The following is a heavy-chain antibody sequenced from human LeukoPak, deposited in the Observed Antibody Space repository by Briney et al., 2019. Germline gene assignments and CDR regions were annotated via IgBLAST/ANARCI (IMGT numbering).Heavy chain of an antibody. Sequence: GGSLRPSCAASGFTFSNSWTSWLRQAPGKGLEWVAHTNEGGSNKYYVDSVKGRFTISKDNVKSSLYLQMNSLRAEDTAVYYCAIWSGDLNYWGQGTLVTVSS. CDR1: GFTFSNSW. D-gene: IGHD3-10*01. V-gene: IGHV3-7*01. J-gene: IGHJ4*02. CDR3: AIWSGDLNY. CDR2: TNEGGSNK.